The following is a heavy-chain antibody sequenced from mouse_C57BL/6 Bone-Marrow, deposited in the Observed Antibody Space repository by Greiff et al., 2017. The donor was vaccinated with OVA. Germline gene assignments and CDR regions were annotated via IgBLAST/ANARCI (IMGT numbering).Heavy chain of an antibody. CDR3: AREPSYAMDY. V-gene: IGHV1-82*01. CDR1: GYAFSSSW. J-gene: IGHJ4*01. CDR2: IYPGDGDT. Sequence: VQLQQSGPELVKPGASVKISCKASGYAFSSSWMNWVKQRPGKGLEWIGRIYPGDGDTNYNGKFKGKATLTADKSSSTAYMQLSSLTSEDSAVYFCAREPSYAMDYWGQGTSVTVSS.